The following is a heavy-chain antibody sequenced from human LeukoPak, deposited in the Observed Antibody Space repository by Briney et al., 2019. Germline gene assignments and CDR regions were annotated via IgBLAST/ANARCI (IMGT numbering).Heavy chain of an antibody. V-gene: IGHV3-33*01. Sequence: QPGRSLRLSCAASGFTFSSYGMHWVRQAPGKGLEWVAVIWYYGSNKYYADSVKGRFTISRDNSKNTLYLQMNSLRAEDTAVYYCAREGWLLSKNYYYGMDVWGQGTTVTVSS. CDR1: GFTFSSYG. CDR2: IWYYGSNK. J-gene: IGHJ6*02. CDR3: AREGWLLSKNYYYGMDV. D-gene: IGHD3-3*01.